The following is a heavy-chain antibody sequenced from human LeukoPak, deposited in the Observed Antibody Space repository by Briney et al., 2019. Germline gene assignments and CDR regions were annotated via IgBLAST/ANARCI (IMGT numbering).Heavy chain of an antibody. Sequence: SETLSLTCTVSGGSISSHYWSWIRPPPGKGLEWIGHIYYSGSTNYNPSLKSRVTISVDTSKNQFSLKLSSVTAADTAVYYCARVPYYYDSSGYYEYYFDYWGQGTLVTVSS. CDR2: IYYSGST. CDR1: GGSISSHY. J-gene: IGHJ4*02. CDR3: ARVPYYYDSSGYYEYYFDY. D-gene: IGHD3-22*01. V-gene: IGHV4-59*11.